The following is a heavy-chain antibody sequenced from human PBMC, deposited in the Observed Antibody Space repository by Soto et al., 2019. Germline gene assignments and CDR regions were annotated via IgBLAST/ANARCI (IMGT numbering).Heavy chain of an antibody. J-gene: IGHJ3*02. CDR2: IKSDGSKI. Sequence: EVQLVESGGGLVQPGGSLRLSCAASGFTFSRYWMNWVRQAPGKGLVWVSRIKSDGSKIGYADSVKGRFTISRDNVKNTLSLQMTRRRVEETDMYYCAREFQVDRSAWYGSFDIWGQGTMLTVSS. V-gene: IGHV3-74*01. CDR1: GFTFSRYW. CDR3: AREFQVDRSAWYGSFDI. D-gene: IGHD6-19*01.